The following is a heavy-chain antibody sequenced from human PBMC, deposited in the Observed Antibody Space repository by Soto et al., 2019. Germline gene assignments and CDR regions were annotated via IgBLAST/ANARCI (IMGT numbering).Heavy chain of an antibody. CDR1: GFPFITYA. J-gene: IGHJ5*02. V-gene: IGHV3-23*01. CDR3: AKGGYIYGLDP. D-gene: IGHD5-18*01. CDR2: ISESGDNA. Sequence: XESLRLSGAASGFPFITYAMSWVRQAAGKGPEWVSAISESGDNAFYADSVQGRFTISRDNSYNILYLQMNSLRAEDTALYFCAKGGYIYGLDPWGQGTLVTVSS.